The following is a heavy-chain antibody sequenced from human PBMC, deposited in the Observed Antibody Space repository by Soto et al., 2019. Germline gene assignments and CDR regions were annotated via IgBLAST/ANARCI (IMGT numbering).Heavy chain of an antibody. CDR3: ARTYYGSGSQGWFDP. D-gene: IGHD3-10*01. Sequence: SGPTLVNPTHTLTLTCTFSGFSLSTSGMCVSWIRQPPGKALEWLALIDWDDDKYYSTSLKTRLTISKDTSKNQVVLTMTNMDPVDTATYYCARTYYGSGSQGWFDPWGQGTLVTVSS. J-gene: IGHJ5*02. V-gene: IGHV2-70*01. CDR1: GFSLSTSGMC. CDR2: IDWDDDK.